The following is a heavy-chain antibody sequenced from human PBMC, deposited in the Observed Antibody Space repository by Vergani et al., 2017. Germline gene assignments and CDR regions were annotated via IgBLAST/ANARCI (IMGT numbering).Heavy chain of an antibody. CDR2: IIPIFGTA. CDR3: ARGGGYCSSTSCFDY. CDR1: GYIFKNYY. V-gene: IGHV1-8*02. D-gene: IGHD2-2*01. Sequence: VQLVQSGAEVRKSGASVTVSCTASGYIFKNYYIHWLRQASGQAFEWMGGIIPIFGTANYAQKFQGRVTMTRNTSISTAYMELSSLRSEDTAVYYCARGGGYCSSTSCFDYWGQGTLVTVSS. J-gene: IGHJ4*02.